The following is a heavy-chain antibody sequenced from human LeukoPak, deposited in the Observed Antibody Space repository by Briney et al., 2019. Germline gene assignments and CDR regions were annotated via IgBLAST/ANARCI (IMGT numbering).Heavy chain of an antibody. CDR3: ARDRERGRWLQLGAFDI. CDR1: GFTFINYA. CDR2: ISGSDGST. D-gene: IGHD5-24*01. V-gene: IGHV3-23*01. Sequence: PGGSLRLSCAASGFTFINYAVNWVRQAPGKGLEWVSGISGSDGSTYYADSVKGRFTISRDNSKNTLYLQMNSLRAEDTAVYYCARDRERGRWLQLGAFDIWGQGTMVTVSS. J-gene: IGHJ3*02.